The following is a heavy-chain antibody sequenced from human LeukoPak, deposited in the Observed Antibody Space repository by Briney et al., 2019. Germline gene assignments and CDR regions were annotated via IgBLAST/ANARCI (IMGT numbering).Heavy chain of an antibody. Sequence: SETLSLTCTVSGVSISSYYWSWIRQPPGKGLEWIGYSYYTGITYYNSSLKSRVTISVDTSKNQFSLELSSVTSADTAVYYCARGGGGSYSPSGYWGPGTLVTVSS. V-gene: IGHV4-59*01. J-gene: IGHJ4*02. CDR2: SYYTGIT. CDR1: GVSISSYY. D-gene: IGHD1-26*01. CDR3: ARGGGGSYSPSGY.